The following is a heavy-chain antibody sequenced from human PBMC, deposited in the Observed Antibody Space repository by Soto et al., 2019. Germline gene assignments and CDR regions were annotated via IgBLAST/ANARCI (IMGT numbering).Heavy chain of an antibody. CDR3: AKRSSSSTFDY. J-gene: IGHJ4*02. V-gene: IGHV3-23*01. CDR1: GFTFSSYA. D-gene: IGHD6-6*01. CDR2: ISGSDDST. Sequence: EVQLLESGGGLVQPGESLRLSCAASGFTFSSYAMSCVRQPPGRGLEGVSVISGSDDSTYYADSVKGRFTISRDNSMNTLYLQMNSLRAEDTAVYYCAKRSSSSTFDYWGQGTLVTVSS.